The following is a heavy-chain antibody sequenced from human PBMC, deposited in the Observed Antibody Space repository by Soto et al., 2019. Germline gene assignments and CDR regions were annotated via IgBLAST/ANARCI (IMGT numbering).Heavy chain of an antibody. CDR2: IWYDGSNK. V-gene: IGHV3-33*01. D-gene: IGHD2-2*01. J-gene: IGHJ4*02. CDR3: AREKDCTSASCYRGHFDY. Sequence: GGSLRLSCATSGFTFSSYAMHWVRQAPGKGLEWVAAIWYDGSNKYYADSVKGRFTISKDNSENTLYLQMNSLRAEDTAVYYCAREKDCTSASCYRGHFDYWGQGALGTVS. CDR1: GFTFSSYA.